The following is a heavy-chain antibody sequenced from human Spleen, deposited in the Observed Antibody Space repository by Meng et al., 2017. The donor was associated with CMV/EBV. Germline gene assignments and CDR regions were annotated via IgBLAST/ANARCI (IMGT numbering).Heavy chain of an antibody. CDR3: AKDADTAMGPIRHFDY. J-gene: IGHJ4*02. Sequence: SGCAFSSVAMSWVRQAPEKGVGWVSVICSGGSSTYSAVSIKGRFAIYRDNSKDALSMQMNSLRAEDTAVYYCAKDADTAMGPIRHFDYWGQGTLVTVSS. D-gene: IGHD5-18*01. CDR1: GCAFSSVA. V-gene: IGHV3-23*03. CDR2: ICSGGSST.